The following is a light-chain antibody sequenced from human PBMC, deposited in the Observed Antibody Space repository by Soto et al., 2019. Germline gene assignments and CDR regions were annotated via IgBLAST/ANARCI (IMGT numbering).Light chain of an antibody. Sequence: EIVLTQSPGTLSLSPGERATLSCRASQSVSSSYLAWYQQKPGQAPRPLIYGASSRATGIPDRFSGSGSGTDFTLTFSRLEPEDFAVYYCQQYGSSPWTFGQGTKVEIK. J-gene: IGKJ1*01. CDR1: QSVSSSY. V-gene: IGKV3-20*01. CDR3: QQYGSSPWT. CDR2: GAS.